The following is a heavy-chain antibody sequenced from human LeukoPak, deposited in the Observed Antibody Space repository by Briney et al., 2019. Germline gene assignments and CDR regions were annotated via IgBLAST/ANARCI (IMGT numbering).Heavy chain of an antibody. Sequence: GGSLRLSCAASGFTFSSYWMSWVRQAPGKGLEWVANIKQDGSEKYYVDSVKGRFTISRDNAKNSLYLQMNSLRAEDTAVYYCARDQYSSGWYSDPAFDIWGQGTMVTVSS. CDR2: IKQDGSEK. CDR1: GFTFSSYW. CDR3: ARDQYSSGWYSDPAFDI. J-gene: IGHJ3*02. V-gene: IGHV3-7*01. D-gene: IGHD6-19*01.